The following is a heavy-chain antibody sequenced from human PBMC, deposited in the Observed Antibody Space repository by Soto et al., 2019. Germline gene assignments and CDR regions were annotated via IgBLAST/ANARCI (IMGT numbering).Heavy chain of an antibody. CDR1: GFTFSSYA. J-gene: IGHJ5*02. V-gene: IGHV3-30-3*01. D-gene: IGHD6-13*01. Sequence: GGSLRRSCAASGFTFSSYAMHWVRQAPGKGLEWVAVISYDGSNKYYADSVKGRFTISRDNSKNTLYLQMNSLRAEDTAVYYCARHPERIAQIGWFDPWGQGTLVTVSS. CDR2: ISYDGSNK. CDR3: ARHPERIAQIGWFDP.